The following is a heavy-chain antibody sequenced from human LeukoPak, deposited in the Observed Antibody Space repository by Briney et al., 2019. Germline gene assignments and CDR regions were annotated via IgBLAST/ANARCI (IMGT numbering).Heavy chain of an antibody. J-gene: IGHJ4*02. CDR3: VRDPLYGDYVDYFDY. V-gene: IGHV1-69*05. CDR1: GGTFSSYA. Sequence: ASVKVSCKASGGTFSSYAISWVRQAPGQGLEWMGGIIPIFGTANYAQKFQGRVTITTDESTSTAYMELSSLRSEDTAVYYCVRDPLYGDYVDYFDYWGQGTLVTVSS. D-gene: IGHD4-17*01. CDR2: IIPIFGTA.